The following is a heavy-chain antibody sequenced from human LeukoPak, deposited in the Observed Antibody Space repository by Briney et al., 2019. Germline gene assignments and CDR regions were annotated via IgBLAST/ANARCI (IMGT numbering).Heavy chain of an antibody. V-gene: IGHV1-24*01. D-gene: IGHD1-26*01. CDR2: FDPEDGET. Sequence: GASVKVSCKVSGYTLTELSMHWVRQAPGKGLEWMGGFDPEDGETIYAQKFQGRVTMTEDTSTDTAYMELSSLRSEDTAVYYCATAAGYSGSYYFDYWGQGTLVTVSS. CDR3: ATAAGYSGSYYFDY. CDR1: GYTLTELS. J-gene: IGHJ4*02.